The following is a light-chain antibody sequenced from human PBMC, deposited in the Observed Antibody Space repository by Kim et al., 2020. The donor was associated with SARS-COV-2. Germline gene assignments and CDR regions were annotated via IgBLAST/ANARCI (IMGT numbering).Light chain of an antibody. CDR1: QTIFNRY. J-gene: IGKJ2*01. V-gene: IGKV3-20*01. CDR2: GGS. CDR3: QQHGDSPPYT. Sequence: SPEDRAILSCRASQTIFNRYLAWYQHKPGQAPRLLIYGGSTRPTGIPDRFSGSGSGTDFTLTISRLEPDDSAMYYCQQHGDSPPYTVGLGTKLEI.